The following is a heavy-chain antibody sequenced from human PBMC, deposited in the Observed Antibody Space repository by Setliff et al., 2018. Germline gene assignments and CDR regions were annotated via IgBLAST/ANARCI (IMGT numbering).Heavy chain of an antibody. CDR2: ISPYYGST. V-gene: IGHV1-18*01. J-gene: IGHJ6*03. CDR1: GYSFTVFG. D-gene: IGHD1-1*01. CDR3: ARSPTRTTGSHYLGYYYCYMDV. Sequence: RASVKVSCKTSGYSFTVFGISWVRQAPGQGLEWMGWISPYYGSTNYAQRFQGRVTMTTDTSTSTAYMELRSLRSDDTAVYYCARSPTRTTGSHYLGYYYCYMDVWGKGTTVTVSS.